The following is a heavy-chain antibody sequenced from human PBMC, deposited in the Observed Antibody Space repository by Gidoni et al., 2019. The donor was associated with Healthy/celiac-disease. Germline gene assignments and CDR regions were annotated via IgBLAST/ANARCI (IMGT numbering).Heavy chain of an antibody. CDR1: GFTFSSYA. CDR2: ISGSGGST. CDR3: AKELVVGFIVVVITTTMDY. J-gene: IGHJ4*02. D-gene: IGHD3-22*01. V-gene: IGHV3-23*01. Sequence: EVQLLESGGGLVQPGGSLRLSCAASGFTFSSYAMSWVRPAPGKGLEWVSAISGSGGSTYYADSVKGRFTISRDNSKNTLYLQMNSLRAEDTAVYYCAKELVVGFIVVVITTTMDYWGQGTLVTVSS.